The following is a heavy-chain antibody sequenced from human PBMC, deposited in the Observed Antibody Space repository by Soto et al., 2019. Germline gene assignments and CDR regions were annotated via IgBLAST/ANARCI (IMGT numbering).Heavy chain of an antibody. J-gene: IGHJ5*02. CDR2: IFYSGIT. CDR1: GGSISSSSYY. CDR3: AKVNDFWTGYYSTNWFDP. D-gene: IGHD3-3*01. V-gene: IGHV4-61*05. Sequence: SETLSLTCTVSGGSISSSSYYWGWIRQHPGKGLEWIGNIFYSGITNFNPFLKSRVTISVDTSKNQFSLKLSFVTAADTAVYYFAKVNDFWTGYYSTNWFDPWGQGTLVTVSS.